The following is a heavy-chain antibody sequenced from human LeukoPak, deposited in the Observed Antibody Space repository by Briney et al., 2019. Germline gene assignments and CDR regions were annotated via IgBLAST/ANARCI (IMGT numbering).Heavy chain of an antibody. CDR2: IKQDGSEE. CDR3: GSTAIFDY. Sequence: GGSMRLSCAPSGFTFKNPCMSCDRQAPGKGLEWVANIKQDGSEEYYVDSVKGRFTISRYNAKNSLHLQMNSRRAEDTGVYFYGSTAIFDYWGQGTPVTVSS. CDR1: GFTFKNPC. D-gene: IGHD2-2*01. J-gene: IGHJ4*02. V-gene: IGHV3-7*01.